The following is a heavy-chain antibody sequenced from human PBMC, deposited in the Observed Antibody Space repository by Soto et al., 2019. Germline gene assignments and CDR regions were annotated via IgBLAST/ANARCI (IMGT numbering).Heavy chain of an antibody. CDR1: GFTFSSYV. CDR3: AKEGDVVTAIRTLDY. D-gene: IGHD2-21*02. J-gene: IGHJ4*02. V-gene: IGHV3-23*01. Sequence: VQLLESGGGLVQSGGSLRLSCAVSGFTFSSYVMSWVRQAPGKGLEWVSAISGSGGSTYYADSVKGRFTISRDNSKNTLHLQMISLRAEDTAVYYCAKEGDVVTAIRTLDYWGQGTLVTVSS. CDR2: ISGSGGST.